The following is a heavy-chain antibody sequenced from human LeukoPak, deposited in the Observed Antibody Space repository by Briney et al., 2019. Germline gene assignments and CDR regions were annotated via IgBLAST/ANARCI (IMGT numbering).Heavy chain of an antibody. CDR2: IYWNSGSI. D-gene: IGHD3-22*01. Sequence: GGSLRLSCAASGFTFDDYAMHWVRQAPGKGLEWVSGIYWNSGSIGYADSVKGRFTISRDNSKNTLYLQMNSLRAEDTAVYYCNYYDSSGAIWGQGTLVTVSS. CDR1: GFTFDDYA. V-gene: IGHV3-9*01. CDR3: NYYDSSGAI. J-gene: IGHJ4*02.